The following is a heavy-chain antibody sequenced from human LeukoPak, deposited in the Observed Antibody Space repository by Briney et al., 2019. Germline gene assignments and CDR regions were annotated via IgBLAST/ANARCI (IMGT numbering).Heavy chain of an antibody. CDR3: AREKSGSYYFDY. CDR1: GGSISSSSYY. Sequence: SETLSLTCTVSGGSISSSSYYWGWIRQPPGKGLEWIGSIYYSGSTNYNPSLKSRVTMSVDTSKNQFSLKLSSVTAADTAVYYCAREKSGSYYFDYWGQGTLVTVSS. V-gene: IGHV4-39*07. J-gene: IGHJ4*02. D-gene: IGHD1-26*01. CDR2: IYYSGST.